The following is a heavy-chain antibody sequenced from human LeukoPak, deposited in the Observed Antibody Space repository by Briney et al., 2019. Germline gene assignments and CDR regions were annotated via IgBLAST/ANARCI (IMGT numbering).Heavy chain of an antibody. D-gene: IGHD6-13*01. V-gene: IGHV4-39*01. CDR3: ARRGSSWYETDAFDI. CDR1: GGSIISSSYY. J-gene: IGHJ3*02. Sequence: SETLSLTCTVSGGSIISSSYYWGWIRQPPGKGLEWIGSIYYSGSTYYNPSLKSRVTISVDTSKNQFSLKLSSVTAADTAVYYCARRGSSWYETDAFDIWGQGTMVTVSS. CDR2: IYYSGST.